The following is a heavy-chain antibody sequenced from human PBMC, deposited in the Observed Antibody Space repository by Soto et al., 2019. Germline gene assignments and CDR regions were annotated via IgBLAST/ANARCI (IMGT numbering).Heavy chain of an antibody. J-gene: IGHJ4*02. CDR3: VRGGGHFAH. Sequence: EVQLVESGGGLVQPGGSLRLSCAASGFTYSVTWMSWVRQPPGKGLEWVANIKQDGSDKNYVDSVKGRFTISRDNTKNSLFLQMNSLRAEDAAVYYCVRGGGHFAHWGQGTLVTVSS. V-gene: IGHV3-7*03. CDR2: IKQDGSDK. CDR1: GFTYSVTW.